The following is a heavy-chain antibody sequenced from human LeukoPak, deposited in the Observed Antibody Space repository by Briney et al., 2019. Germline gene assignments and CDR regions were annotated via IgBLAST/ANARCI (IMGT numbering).Heavy chain of an antibody. CDR3: ARNTPLLWFGELFPDPGDGDFDY. V-gene: IGHV1-18*01. CDR1: GYTFTSYG. Sequence: ASVKVSCKASGYTFTSYGISCVRQAPGQGLEWIGWISAYNGNTNYAQKLQGRVTMTTDTSTSTAYMELRSLRSDDTAVYYCARNTPLLWFGELFPDPGDGDFDYWGQGTLVTVSS. D-gene: IGHD3-10*01. J-gene: IGHJ4*02. CDR2: ISAYNGNT.